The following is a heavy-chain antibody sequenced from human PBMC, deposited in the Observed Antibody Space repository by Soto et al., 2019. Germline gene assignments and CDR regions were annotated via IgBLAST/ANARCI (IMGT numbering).Heavy chain of an antibody. Sequence: EVQLLESGGGLVQPGGSLRLSCAASGFTFSSYAMNWVRQPPGKGLEWVSVITGSGDSTYYADSVKGRFTISRDNSKNTLYVQMNSLRAEDTAVYYCAKAISGYHSPLDHWGQGTRVTVSS. J-gene: IGHJ4*02. CDR3: AKAISGYHSPLDH. CDR1: GFTFSSYA. CDR2: ITGSGDST. V-gene: IGHV3-23*01. D-gene: IGHD3-22*01.